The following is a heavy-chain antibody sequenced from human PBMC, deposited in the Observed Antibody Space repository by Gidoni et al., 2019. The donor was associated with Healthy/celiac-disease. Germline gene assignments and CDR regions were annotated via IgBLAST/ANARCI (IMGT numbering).Heavy chain of an antibody. CDR1: GFTFSSYS. J-gene: IGHJ4*02. D-gene: IGHD3-10*01. CDR3: ARERVGSRRYDY. CDR2: SISRSSYI. Sequence: EVQLVESGGGLVKPGWSLRISCAASGFTFSSYSMNWVRQAPGKGLEWVSSSISRSSYIYYPDSVKGRFTISRDNAKNSLYLQMNSLRAEDTAVYYCARERVGSRRYDYWGQGTLVTVSS. V-gene: IGHV3-21*01.